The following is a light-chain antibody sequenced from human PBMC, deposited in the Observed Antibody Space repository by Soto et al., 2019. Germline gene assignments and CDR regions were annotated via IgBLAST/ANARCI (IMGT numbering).Light chain of an antibody. V-gene: IGKV1-5*03. Sequence: DIQMTPSPSTLSASVVDRVTITCRASQSISSWLAWYQQKPGEAPKLLIYKASSLESGVPSRFSGSGSGTEFTLTISSLQPEDFATYYCQKSYSSPPTCGQGTKGDIK. CDR1: QSISSW. CDR3: QKSYSSPPT. CDR2: KAS. J-gene: IGKJ1*01.